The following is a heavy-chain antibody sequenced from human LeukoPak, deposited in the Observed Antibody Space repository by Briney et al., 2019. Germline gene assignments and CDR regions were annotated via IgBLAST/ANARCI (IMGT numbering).Heavy chain of an antibody. CDR3: AHSPTPPNPLVVVAAQDAFDI. D-gene: IGHD2-15*01. CDR2: IYWNDDK. J-gene: IGHJ3*02. V-gene: IGHV2-5*01. CDR1: GFSLSTSGVG. Sequence: SGPTLVKPAQTLTLTCTFSGFSLSTSGVGVGWIRQPPGKALKWLALIYWNDDKRYSPSLKSRLTITKDTSKNQVVLTMTNMDPVDTATYYCAHSPTPPNPLVVVAAQDAFDIWGQGTMVTVSS.